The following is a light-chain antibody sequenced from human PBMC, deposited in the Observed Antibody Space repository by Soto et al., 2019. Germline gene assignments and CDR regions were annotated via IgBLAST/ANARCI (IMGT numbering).Light chain of an antibody. Sequence: QSALTQPASVSGSPGQSITISCTGTSSDGGTYNYVSWYQHHPGRAPKLMIYDVSSRPSGVSNRFSGSKSANTASLTISGLQAEDEADYYCCSSTSRSTWVFVGGTKLTVL. CDR1: SSDGGTYNY. CDR3: CSSTSRSTWV. CDR2: DVS. J-gene: IGLJ3*02. V-gene: IGLV2-14*03.